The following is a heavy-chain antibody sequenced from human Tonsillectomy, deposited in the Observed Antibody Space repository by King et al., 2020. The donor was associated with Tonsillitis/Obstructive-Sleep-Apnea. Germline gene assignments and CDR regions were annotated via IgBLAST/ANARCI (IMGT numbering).Heavy chain of an antibody. CDR2: XXXXGXTX. CDR3: ARARIAAAGLNWFDP. CDR1: GFTFSSXE. Sequence: VQLVESGGGLVQPGGSLRLSCAASGFTFSSXEMXWVRXXPGXGLXXVSXXXXXGXTXYSXXXXXXXFTISRDXXXNSLYLXMXXLRAEATAVYYCARARIAAAGLNWFDPWGQGTLVTVSS. J-gene: IGHJ5*02. V-gene: IGHV3-48*03. D-gene: IGHD6-13*01.